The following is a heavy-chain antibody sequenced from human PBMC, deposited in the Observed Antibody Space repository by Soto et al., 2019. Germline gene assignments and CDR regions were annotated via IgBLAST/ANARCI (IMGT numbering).Heavy chain of an antibody. CDR2: IKSKTDGGTT. CDR1: GFTFSNAW. Sequence: GSLRLSCAASGFTFSNAWMNWVRQAPGKGLEWVCLIKSKTDGGTTDYAATVKGRFTISRDDSKNPLYLQMNRLKTEDTGVYYCTTGVYDFWSGYSSNWFEPWGQGTLVTVSS. V-gene: IGHV3-15*07. J-gene: IGHJ5*02. CDR3: TTGVYDFWSGYSSNWFEP. D-gene: IGHD3-3*01.